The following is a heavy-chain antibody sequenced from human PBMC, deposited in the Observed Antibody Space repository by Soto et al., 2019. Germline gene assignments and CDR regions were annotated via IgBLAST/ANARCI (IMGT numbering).Heavy chain of an antibody. CDR1: AVLFDNSA. D-gene: IGHD2-21*02. J-gene: IGHJ1*01. Sequence: PGGPLGLPCAGSAVLFDNSAMNWVRQDPGMGMDWLAHISDSGGATNYADAVKGRFSISKDNSNNTLYLQMNNLAVKDTAQYYCAKEGPYINSWSTAGYCQNCGRVTLV. V-gene: IGHV3-23*01. CDR3: AKEGPYINSWSTAGYCQN. CDR2: ISDSGGAT.